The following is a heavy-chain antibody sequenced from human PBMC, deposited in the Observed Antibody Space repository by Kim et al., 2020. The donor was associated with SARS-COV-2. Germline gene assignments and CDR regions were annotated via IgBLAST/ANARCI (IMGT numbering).Heavy chain of an antibody. CDR1: GFTVSSNY. J-gene: IGHJ6*02. D-gene: IGHD4-17*01. V-gene: IGHV3-66*01. CDR2: IYIGGST. Sequence: GGSLRLSCAVSGFTVSSNYMSWVRQAPGKGLEWVSVIYIGGSTYYADSVKGRFTISRDNAKNTLYLQMNSLRAEDTAEYYCARDRVGDNNYYYGMDVWGRGTTVTVSS. CDR3: ARDRVGDNNYYYGMDV.